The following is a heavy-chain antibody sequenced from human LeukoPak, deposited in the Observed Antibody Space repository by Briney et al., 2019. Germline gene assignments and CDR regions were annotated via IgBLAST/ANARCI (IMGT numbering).Heavy chain of an antibody. Sequence: SQTLSLTCTVSGGSISSGGYYWSWIRQHPGKGLEWIGYIYYSGSTYYNPSLKSRVTISVDTSKNQFSLKLSSVTAADTAVYYCAREGLILTGYYPLPDYYYGMDVWGQGTTVTVSS. CDR1: GGSISSGGYY. V-gene: IGHV4-31*03. CDR2: IYYSGST. J-gene: IGHJ6*02. D-gene: IGHD3-9*01. CDR3: AREGLILTGYYPLPDYYYGMDV.